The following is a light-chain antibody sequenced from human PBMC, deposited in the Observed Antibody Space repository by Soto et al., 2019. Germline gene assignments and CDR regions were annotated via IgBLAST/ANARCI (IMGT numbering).Light chain of an antibody. J-gene: IGLJ3*02. CDR1: SSDVGSYNL. CDR3: CTYAGGTTWV. V-gene: IGLV2-23*01. Sequence: QSALTQPASVSGSPGQLITISCTGTSSDVGSYNLVSWYQQHPGKAPKLMIYEGGKRPSGVSDRFSGSKSGNTASLTISGLQAEDEADYYCCTYAGGTTWVFGGGTKLTVL. CDR2: EGG.